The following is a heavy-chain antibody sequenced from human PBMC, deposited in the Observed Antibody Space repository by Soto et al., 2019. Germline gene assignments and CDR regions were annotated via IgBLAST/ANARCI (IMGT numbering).Heavy chain of an antibody. J-gene: IGHJ4*02. CDR2: IYYSGST. CDR3: ARNYYDGSGYFF. CDR1: GGSISSYY. D-gene: IGHD3-22*01. Sequence: PSETLSLTCTVSGGSISSYYWSWIRQPPGKGLEWIGYIYYSGSTNYNPSLKSRVTISVDTSKNQFSLKLSSVTAADTAVYYCARNYYDGSGYFFWGQGALVTVSS. V-gene: IGHV4-59*08.